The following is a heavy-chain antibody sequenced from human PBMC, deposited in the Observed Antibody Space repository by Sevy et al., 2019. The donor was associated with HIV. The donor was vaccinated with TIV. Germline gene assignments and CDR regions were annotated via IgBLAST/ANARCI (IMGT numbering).Heavy chain of an antibody. CDR3: ARDLNDILTGYSRYYGMDV. J-gene: IGHJ6*02. D-gene: IGHD3-9*01. Sequence: ASVKVSCKASGYTFTSYGISWVRQAPGQGLEWMGWISAYNGNTNYAQTLKGRVTMTTDTSTSTAYMELRSLRSDDTAVYYCARDLNDILTGYSRYYGMDVWGQGTTVTVSS. CDR1: GYTFTSYG. V-gene: IGHV1-18*01. CDR2: ISAYNGNT.